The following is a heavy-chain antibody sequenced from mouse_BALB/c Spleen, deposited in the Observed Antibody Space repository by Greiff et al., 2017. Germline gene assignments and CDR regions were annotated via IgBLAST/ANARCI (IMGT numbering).Heavy chain of an antibody. CDR2: INSNGGST. Sequence: VQLQESGGGLVQPGGSLKLSCAASGFTFSSYGMSWVRQTPDKRLELVATINSNGGSTYYPDSVKGRFTISRDNAKNTLYLQMSSLKSEDTAMYYCAREPEMDDWGQGTSVTVSS. J-gene: IGHJ4*01. CDR3: AREPEMDD. V-gene: IGHV5-6-3*01. CDR1: GFTFSSYG.